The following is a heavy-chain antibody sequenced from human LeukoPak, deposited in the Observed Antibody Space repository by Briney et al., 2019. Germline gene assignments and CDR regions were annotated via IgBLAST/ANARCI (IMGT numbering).Heavy chain of an antibody. J-gene: IGHJ4*02. Sequence: ASVKVSCKASGYTFTAYYMHWVRQAPGQGLEWMGWINPNSGATKYAQKFQGRVTMTRDTSITAVYMELSSLRSDDTAVYFCAKDFYYDSRGYFSSIDFWGQGSLVTVSS. CDR2: INPNSGAT. V-gene: IGHV1-2*02. CDR1: GYTFTAYY. D-gene: IGHD3-22*01. CDR3: AKDFYYDSRGYFSSIDF.